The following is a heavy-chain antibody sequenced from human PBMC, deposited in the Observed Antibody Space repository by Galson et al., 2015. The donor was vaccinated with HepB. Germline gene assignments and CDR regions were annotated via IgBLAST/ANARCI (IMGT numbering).Heavy chain of an antibody. CDR2: IRYDETKK. CDR3: AKQLYRRSWFEYYGMGV. Sequence: SLRLSCAASGFMFSHYGMHWVRQAPGKGLDWVAFIRYDETKKEYADSAKGRFTISRDNSKNTLSLRMNSLRAEDTAVYYCAKQLYRRSWFEYYGMGVWGQGTTVTVSS. CDR1: GFMFSHYG. J-gene: IGHJ6*02. V-gene: IGHV3-30*02. D-gene: IGHD6-13*01.